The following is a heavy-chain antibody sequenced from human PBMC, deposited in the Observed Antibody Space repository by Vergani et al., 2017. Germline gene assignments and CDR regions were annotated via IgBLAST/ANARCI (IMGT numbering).Heavy chain of an antibody. J-gene: IGHJ6*03. Sequence: EVQLVESGGGLVQPGGSLKLSCAASGFTFSGSAMHWVRQASGKGLEWVGRIRSKANSYATAYAASVKGRFTISRDDSKNTAYLQMNSLKTEDTAVYYCTSICSSTSCRRRYYYYYMDVWGKGTTVTVSS. D-gene: IGHD2-2*01. CDR2: IRSKANSYAT. CDR3: TSICSSTSCRRRYYYYYMDV. CDR1: GFTFSGSA. V-gene: IGHV3-73*01.